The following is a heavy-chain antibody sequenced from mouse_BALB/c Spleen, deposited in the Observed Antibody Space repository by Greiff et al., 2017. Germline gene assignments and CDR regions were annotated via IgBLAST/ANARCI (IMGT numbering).Heavy chain of an antibody. CDR3: ARSGYDGAWFAY. J-gene: IGHJ3*01. CDR2: ILPGSGST. CDR1: GYTFSSYW. D-gene: IGHD2-14*01. Sequence: VQLQQSGAELMKPGASVKISCKATGYTFSSYWIEWVKQRPGHGLEWIGEILPGSGSTNYNEKFKGKATFTADTSSNTAYMQLSSLTSEDSAVYYCARSGYDGAWFAYWGQGTLVTVSA. V-gene: IGHV1-9*01.